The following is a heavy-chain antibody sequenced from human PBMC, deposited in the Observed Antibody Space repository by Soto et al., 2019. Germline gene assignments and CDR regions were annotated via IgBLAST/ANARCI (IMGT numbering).Heavy chain of an antibody. D-gene: IGHD6-19*01. CDR2: ISANSGDT. CDR1: GYTFISYG. J-gene: IGHJ3*02. V-gene: IGHV1-18*01. Sequence: QGQLVQSGAEVKKPGASVKVSCKASGYTFISYGITWVRQAPGQGLEWMGWISANSGDTKYVQKLQGRVTMTTDTPTKTADMELRSQRYDDTAVDYCARRLEEWLDHDEFDILGHGTTVTVSS. CDR3: ARRLEEWLDHDEFDI.